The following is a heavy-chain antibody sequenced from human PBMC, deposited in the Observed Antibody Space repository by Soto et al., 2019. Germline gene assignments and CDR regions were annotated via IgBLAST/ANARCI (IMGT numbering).Heavy chain of an antibody. CDR3: ARTDYDFWSGPYYYYYMDV. Sequence: SETLSLTYTVSGGSISSYYWSWIRQPPGKGLEWIGYIYYSGSTNYNPSLKSRVTISVDTSKNQFSLKLSSVTAADTAVYYCARTDYDFWSGPYYYYYMDVWGKGTTVTVSS. CDR1: GGSISSYY. D-gene: IGHD3-3*01. J-gene: IGHJ6*03. CDR2: IYYSGST. V-gene: IGHV4-59*08.